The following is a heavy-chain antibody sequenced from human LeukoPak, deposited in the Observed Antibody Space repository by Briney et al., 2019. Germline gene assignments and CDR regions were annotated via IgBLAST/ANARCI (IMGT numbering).Heavy chain of an antibody. CDR3: AKDQLVKGGYDWGWLLG. Sequence: PGGSLRLSCAASEFTFSSYGMSWVRQAPGKGLEWVSGISGSGGSTYYADSVKGRFTISRDNSKNTLYLQMNSLRAEDTAVYYCAKDQLVKGGYDWGWLLGWGQGTLVTVSS. CDR2: ISGSGGST. CDR1: EFTFSSYG. D-gene: IGHD5-12*01. V-gene: IGHV3-23*01. J-gene: IGHJ4*02.